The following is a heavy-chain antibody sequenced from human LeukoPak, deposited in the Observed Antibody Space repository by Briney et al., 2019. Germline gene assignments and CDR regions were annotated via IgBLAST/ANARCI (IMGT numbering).Heavy chain of an antibody. CDR3: ARGGGY. V-gene: IGHV4-34*01. CDR1: GGSFSGYD. D-gene: IGHD3-16*01. Sequence: SETLSLTCAVHGGSFSGYDWSWIRQPPGKGLEWIGDTNYVVRTKYNPSLKSRVTISEDTSRNQFSLMLSSVTAADTAVYYCARGGGYWGQGTLGTLSS. CDR2: TNYVVRT. J-gene: IGHJ4*02.